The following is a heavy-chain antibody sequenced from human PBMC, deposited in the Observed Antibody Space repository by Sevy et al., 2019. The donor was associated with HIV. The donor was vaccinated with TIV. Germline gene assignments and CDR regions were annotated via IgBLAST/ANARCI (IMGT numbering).Heavy chain of an antibody. Sequence: SETLSLTCAVYGGSFSGYYWSWIRQPPGMGLEWIGEINHSGSTNYNPSLKSRVTISVDTSKNQFSLKLSSVTAADTAVYYCARRHNGMDVWGQRTTVTVSS. V-gene: IGHV4-34*01. CDR3: ARRHNGMDV. CDR1: GGSFSGYY. J-gene: IGHJ6*02. CDR2: INHSGST.